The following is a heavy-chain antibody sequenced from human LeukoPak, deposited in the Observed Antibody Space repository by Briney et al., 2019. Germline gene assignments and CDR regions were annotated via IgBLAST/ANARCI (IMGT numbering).Heavy chain of an antibody. D-gene: IGHD3-9*01. CDR2: IRLDGSNI. CDR1: GFTFNKYA. J-gene: IGHJ4*02. Sequence: GGSLRLSCAASGFTFNKYAMHWVRQAPGKGLEWVAFIRLDGSNIYYADSMKGRFTISRDNSKNTLYLQMNGLRAEDTAVYYCARGGYYNILTGYRSRFLGFDFWGQGTLVTVSS. CDR3: ARGGYYNILTGYRSRFLGFDF. V-gene: IGHV3-30*02.